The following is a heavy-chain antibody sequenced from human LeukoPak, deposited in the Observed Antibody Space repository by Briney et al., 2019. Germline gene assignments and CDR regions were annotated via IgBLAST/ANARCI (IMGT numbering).Heavy chain of an antibody. D-gene: IGHD3-10*01. Sequence: GGSLRFSCAASGFTFSSYSMNWVRQAPGKGLEWVSSISSSSSYIYYADSVKGRFTISRDNAKNSLYLQMNSLRAEDTAVYYCARDHGSGSFSIDYWGQGTLVTVSS. CDR3: ARDHGSGSFSIDY. CDR2: ISSSSSYI. CDR1: GFTFSSYS. J-gene: IGHJ4*02. V-gene: IGHV3-21*01.